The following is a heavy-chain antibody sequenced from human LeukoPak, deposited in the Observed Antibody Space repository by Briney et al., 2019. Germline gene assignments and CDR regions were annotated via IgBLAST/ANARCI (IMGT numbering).Heavy chain of an antibody. CDR1: GGSFSGYY. D-gene: IGHD4-17*01. CDR3: ARGQGTVTTH. CDR2: INHSGST. Sequence: SETLSLTCAVYGGSFSGYYWSWIRQPPGMGLEWIGEINHSGSTNYNPSLKSRVTISVDTSKNHSLKVSSVTAADTAVYYCARGQGTVTTHWGQGTLVTVSS. V-gene: IGHV4-34*01. J-gene: IGHJ4*02.